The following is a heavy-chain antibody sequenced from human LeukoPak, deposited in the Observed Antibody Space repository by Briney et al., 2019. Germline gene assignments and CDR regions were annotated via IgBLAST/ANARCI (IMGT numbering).Heavy chain of an antibody. CDR3: ATASRYCSSTSCRDY. V-gene: IGHV3-74*01. D-gene: IGHD2-2*01. CDR1: GFTFSSYW. Sequence: GSLSLSCAASGFTFSSYWMHWVRQAPGTGLVWVSRINSDGSSTSYADSVKGRFTISRDNAKNTLYLQMNSLRVEDTAVYYCATASRYCSSTSCRDYWGQGTLVTVSS. J-gene: IGHJ4*02. CDR2: INSDGSST.